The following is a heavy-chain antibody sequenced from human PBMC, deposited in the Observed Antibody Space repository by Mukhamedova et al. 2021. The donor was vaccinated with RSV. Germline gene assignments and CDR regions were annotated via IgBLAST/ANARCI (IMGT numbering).Heavy chain of an antibody. CDR1: TVSSKY. CDR2: LYVDGTT. V-gene: IGHV3-66*02. Sequence: TVSSKYMSWVRQAPGRGLDWVSVLYVDGTTHYADSVKGRFTVSRDNSKNTLFLQMNSLRPEDTAVYYCATPSRRITSYFDYWG. CDR3: ATPSRRITSYFDY. J-gene: IGHJ4*01. D-gene: IGHD1-20*01.